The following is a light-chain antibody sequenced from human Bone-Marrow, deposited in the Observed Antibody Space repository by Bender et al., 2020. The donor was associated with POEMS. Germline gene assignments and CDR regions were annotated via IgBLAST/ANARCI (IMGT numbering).Light chain of an antibody. V-gene: IGLV2-23*01. CDR1: STYVGGYSR. CDR3: CSSTGKTEHV. Sequence: QSALTQPASVSGSPGQSITISCTGTSTYVGGYSRVSWYQQHPGKAPKLMIYEDTERTSGFSNRFSGSRSGNTASLTISGLQAEGEANYYCCSSTGKTEHVFGRGHGVTVL. J-gene: IGLJ1*01. CDR2: EDT.